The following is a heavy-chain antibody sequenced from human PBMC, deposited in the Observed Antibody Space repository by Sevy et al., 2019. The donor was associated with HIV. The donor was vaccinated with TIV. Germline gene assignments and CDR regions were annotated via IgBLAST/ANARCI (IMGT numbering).Heavy chain of an antibody. J-gene: IGHJ5*02. CDR3: ARSPHVVVVAGAPSWFDP. CDR2: INESGIT. CDR1: DVSFSGYY. Sequence: SETLSLTCAVHDVSFSGYYWNWIRQLPGKGLEWIGEINESGITYYNPSLKSRVTISIDTFKKQFSLKLKSVTAVDSAVYFCARSPHVVVVAGAPSWFDPWGQGTLVTVSS. V-gene: IGHV4-34*01. D-gene: IGHD2-2*01.